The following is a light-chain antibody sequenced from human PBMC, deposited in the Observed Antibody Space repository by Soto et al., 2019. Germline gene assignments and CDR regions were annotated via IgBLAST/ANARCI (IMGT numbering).Light chain of an antibody. CDR2: DAS. J-gene: IGKJ5*01. CDR3: QQYDNWPIT. V-gene: IGKV3-20*01. CDR1: QTVRNNY. Sequence: EFVLTQSPGTLSLSPGERATLSCRASQTVRNNYLAWYQQKPGQAPRLLTYDASSRATGIPDRFSGSGSGTEFTLIISSLQSEDSAVYYCQQYDNWPITFGQGTRLEI.